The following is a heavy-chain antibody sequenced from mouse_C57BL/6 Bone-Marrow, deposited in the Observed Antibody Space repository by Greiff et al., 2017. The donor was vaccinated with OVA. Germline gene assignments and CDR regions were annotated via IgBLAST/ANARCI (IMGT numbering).Heavy chain of an antibody. V-gene: IGHV1-61*01. CDR3: ARAGFDY. Sequence: QVQLQQPGAELVRPGSSVKLSCKASGYTFTSYCMDWVKQSPGQGLEWIGNIYPSDSETHYNQKFKDKATLTVDKSSSTAYMQLSSLPSEDSAVDYGARAGFDYWGQGTTLTVSS. CDR1: GYTFTSYC. J-gene: IGHJ2*01. CDR2: IYPSDSET.